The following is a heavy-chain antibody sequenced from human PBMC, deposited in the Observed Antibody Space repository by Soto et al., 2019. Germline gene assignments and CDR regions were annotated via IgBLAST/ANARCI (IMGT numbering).Heavy chain of an antibody. CDR1: GFMFSRYA. CDR3: VRSRSVAVPYSFAY. Sequence: QVQLVESGGGVVPPGRSLRLSCAASGFMFSRYAMHWVRQAPGKGLEWVAVISKDGSVIYYADSVKGRFTISRDKSKNMVYLQLNSLRDEDTAVFYCVRSRSVAVPYSFAYWGQGTLVTVAS. V-gene: IGHV3-30*04. J-gene: IGHJ4*02. D-gene: IGHD3-10*01. CDR2: ISKDGSVI.